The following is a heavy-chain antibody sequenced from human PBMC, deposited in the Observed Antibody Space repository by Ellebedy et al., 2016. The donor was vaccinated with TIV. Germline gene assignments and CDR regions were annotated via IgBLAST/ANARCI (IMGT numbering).Heavy chain of an antibody. CDR2: INPSGGST. J-gene: IGHJ4*02. Sequence: ASVKVSXKASGYTFTSYYMHWVRQAPGQGLEWMGIINPSGGSTSYAQKFQGRVTMTRDTSSSTVYMELSSLRSEDTAVYYCARDLFEGVTADYWGQGTLVTVSS. V-gene: IGHV1-46*01. D-gene: IGHD3-16*01. CDR1: GYTFTSYY. CDR3: ARDLFEGVTADY.